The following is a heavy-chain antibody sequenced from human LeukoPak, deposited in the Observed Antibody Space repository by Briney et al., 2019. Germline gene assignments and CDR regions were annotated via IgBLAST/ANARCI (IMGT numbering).Heavy chain of an antibody. CDR3: ARDSGYDSSGYFNY. CDR1: GCTISSNY. Sequence: ARSLRLSCAASGCTISSNYITWVRQAPRQGLECVSVIYSGCSTYYTDSVKGRFTISRDNSKNTLYLQMNSLRAEDTAVYYCARDSGYDSSGYFNYWGQGTLVTVSS. J-gene: IGHJ4*02. CDR2: IYSGCST. D-gene: IGHD3-22*01. V-gene: IGHV3-53*01.